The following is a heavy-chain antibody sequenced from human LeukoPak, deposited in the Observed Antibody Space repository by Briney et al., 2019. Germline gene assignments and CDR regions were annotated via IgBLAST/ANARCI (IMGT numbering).Heavy chain of an antibody. V-gene: IGHV1-2*02. CDR3: AREGDSSADAFDI. J-gene: IGHJ3*02. Sequence: ALVKVACKGSGFPFNGYYMHWVRQAAGQGLEWMGWINPNSGDTSYAQKFQGRVTITRDTSISTAYMELRSLRSDDTAVYHCAREGDSSADAFDIWGLGTMVTVSS. D-gene: IGHD3-22*01. CDR2: INPNSGDT. CDR1: GFPFNGYY.